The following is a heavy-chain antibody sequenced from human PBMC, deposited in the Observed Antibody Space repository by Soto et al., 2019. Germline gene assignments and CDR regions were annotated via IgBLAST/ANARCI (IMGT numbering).Heavy chain of an antibody. J-gene: IGHJ4*02. CDR3: GRLGSGGNSNKEPED. Sequence: EVQLVESGGGLVQPGGSLRLSCAASGFTFSNYWMHWVRQVPRQGLVWVSRINSDGSTTTYADSVKGRYTISRDNAKKTLFLQMKSLTVDDTAIYYCGRLGSGGNSNKEPEDWGRGTLVTVS. V-gene: IGHV3-74*01. CDR1: GFTFSNYW. D-gene: IGHD2-21*01. CDR2: INSDGSTT.